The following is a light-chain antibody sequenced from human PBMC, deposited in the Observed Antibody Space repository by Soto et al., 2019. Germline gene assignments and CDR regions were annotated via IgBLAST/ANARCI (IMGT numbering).Light chain of an antibody. CDR3: QQRSNWPQTIT. J-gene: IGKJ5*01. V-gene: IGKV3-11*01. CDR2: DAS. CDR1: HSVNSNY. Sequence: EIVLTQSPGTLSLSPGKIATLSCRASHSVNSNYLAWYQQKPGQAPRLLIYDASNRATGIPARFSGSGSGKDFTLTISSLEPEDFAVYYCQQRSNWPQTITFGHGTRLEIK.